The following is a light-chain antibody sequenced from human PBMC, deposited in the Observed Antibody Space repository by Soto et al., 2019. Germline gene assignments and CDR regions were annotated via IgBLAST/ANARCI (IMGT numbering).Light chain of an antibody. Sequence: EIVMTQSPATLSLSPGDRATLSCRASQSISSYLAWYQQKPGQAPRLLIYDASNRATGIPARFSGSGSGTDFTLTISSLQPEDFAVYYCQQRSIWPPMYTFGQGTKLEIK. V-gene: IGKV3-11*01. CDR2: DAS. CDR1: QSISSY. CDR3: QQRSIWPPMYT. J-gene: IGKJ2*01.